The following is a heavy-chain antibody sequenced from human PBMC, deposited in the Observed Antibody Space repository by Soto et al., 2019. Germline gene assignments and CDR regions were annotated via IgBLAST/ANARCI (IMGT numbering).Heavy chain of an antibody. D-gene: IGHD6-19*01. J-gene: IGHJ6*02. V-gene: IGHV1-46*01. CDR1: GYTFTSYY. Sequence: ASVKVSCKASGYTFTSYYMHWVRQAPGPGLEWMGIINPSGGSTSYAQKFQGRVTMTRDTSTSTVYMELSSLRSEDTAVYYCARGGQWLDPGHYYGMDVWGQGTTVTVSS. CDR2: INPSGGST. CDR3: ARGGQWLDPGHYYGMDV.